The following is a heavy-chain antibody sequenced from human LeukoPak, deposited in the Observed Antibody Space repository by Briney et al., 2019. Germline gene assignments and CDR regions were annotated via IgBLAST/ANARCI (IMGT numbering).Heavy chain of an antibody. Sequence: SGTLSLTCAVSGGSISSGDYYWSWIRQPPGKGLEWIGYIYYSGSTYYNPSLKSRVTISVDTSKNQFSLKLSSVTAADTAVYYCARDGGYCSGDSCYSNYYYGMDVWGQGTTVTVSS. D-gene: IGHD2-15*01. CDR2: IYYSGST. CDR3: ARDGGYCSGDSCYSNYYYGMDV. J-gene: IGHJ6*02. V-gene: IGHV4-30-4*01. CDR1: GGSISSGDYY.